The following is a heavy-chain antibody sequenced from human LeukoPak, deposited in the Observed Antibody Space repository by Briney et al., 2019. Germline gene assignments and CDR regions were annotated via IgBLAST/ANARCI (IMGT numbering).Heavy chain of an antibody. Sequence: SETLPLTCAVYGGSFSGYYWNWIRQPPGKGLEWIGEINHSGSTNYNPSLKSRVTMSVDTSKNQFSLKLSSVTAADTAVYYCVKDRGSHITDYWGQGTLVTVSS. J-gene: IGHJ4*02. CDR3: VKDRGSHITDY. D-gene: IGHD1-26*01. V-gene: IGHV4-34*01. CDR1: GGSFSGYY. CDR2: INHSGST.